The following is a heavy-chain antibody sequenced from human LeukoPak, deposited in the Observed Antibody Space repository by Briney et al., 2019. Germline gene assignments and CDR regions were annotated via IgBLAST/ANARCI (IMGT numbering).Heavy chain of an antibody. CDR2: IYTSGST. V-gene: IGHV4-4*07. CDR1: GGSISSYY. Sequence: TSETLSLTCTVSGGSISSYYWSWIRQPAGKGLEWIGRIYTSGSTNYNPSLKSRVTMSVDTSKNQFSLKLSSVTAADTAVYYCARLTIGIYYYYYMDVWGKGTTVTVSS. J-gene: IGHJ6*03. D-gene: IGHD2-15*01. CDR3: ARLTIGIYYYYYMDV.